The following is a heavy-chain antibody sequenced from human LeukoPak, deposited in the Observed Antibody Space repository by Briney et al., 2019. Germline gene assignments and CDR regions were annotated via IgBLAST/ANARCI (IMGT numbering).Heavy chain of an antibody. CDR2: IYYSGST. J-gene: IGHJ6*03. D-gene: IGHD6-13*01. Sequence: SQTLSLTCTVSGGSMNSGTYYWSWIRQPPGKGLEWIGYIYYSGSTNYNPSLKSRVTISVDTSKNQFSLKLSSVTAADTAVYYCARVKRGIAAPRGLYYYYMDVWGKGTTVTASS. CDR3: ARVKRGIAAPRGLYYYYMDV. V-gene: IGHV4-61*01. CDR1: GGSMNSGTYY.